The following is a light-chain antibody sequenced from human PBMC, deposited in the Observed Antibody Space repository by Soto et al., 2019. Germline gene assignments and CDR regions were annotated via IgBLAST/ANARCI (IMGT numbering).Light chain of an antibody. Sequence: EIVMTQSPATLSVSPWERATLSGRASQSVNNNLAWYQQKPGQAPRLLIYGASTRATGVPARISGSGSGTQFTLTINSLQSEDFAVYYCQQYNNWPGTFGQGTKVDIK. J-gene: IGKJ1*01. CDR2: GAS. CDR3: QQYNNWPGT. V-gene: IGKV3-15*01. CDR1: QSVNNN.